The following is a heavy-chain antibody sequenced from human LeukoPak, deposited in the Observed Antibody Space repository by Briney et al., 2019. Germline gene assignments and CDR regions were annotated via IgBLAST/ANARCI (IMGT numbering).Heavy chain of an antibody. V-gene: IGHV4-59*01. Sequence: KPSETLSLTCTVSGDSISSYYWSWIRQPPGKGLEWIGYIYYSGSTNYNPSLKSRVTISVDTSKNQFSLKLSSVTAADTAVYYCARAGYAREPNWFDPWGQGTLVTVSS. CDR1: GDSISSYY. D-gene: IGHD2-8*01. CDR3: ARAGYAREPNWFDP. J-gene: IGHJ5*02. CDR2: IYYSGST.